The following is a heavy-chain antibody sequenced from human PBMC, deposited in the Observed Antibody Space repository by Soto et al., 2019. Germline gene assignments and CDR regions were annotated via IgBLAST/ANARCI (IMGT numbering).Heavy chain of an antibody. CDR1: GFTFSSYG. Sequence: QVQLVESGGGVVQPGRSLRLSCAASGFTFSSYGMHWVRQAPGKGLEWVAVIWYEGSNKYYADSVKGRFTISRDNSKNTVYLQMNSVRAEDTAVYYFARDDFWSGYYEYYFDYWGQGTLVTVSS. CDR3: ARDDFWSGYYEYYFDY. CDR2: IWYEGSNK. V-gene: IGHV3-33*01. J-gene: IGHJ4*02. D-gene: IGHD3-3*01.